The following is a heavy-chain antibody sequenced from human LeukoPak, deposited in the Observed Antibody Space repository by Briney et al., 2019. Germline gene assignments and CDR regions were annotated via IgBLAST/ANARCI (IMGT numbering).Heavy chain of an antibody. CDR3: AKFGVAGQAFDP. Sequence: PGGSLRLSCAASGFTFSRFEMNWVRQAPGKGLEWVSYIAGSGSPIYYADSVKGRFTISRDNSKNTLYLQMNSLRAEDTAVYYCAKFGVAGQAFDPWGQGTLVTVSS. V-gene: IGHV3-48*03. J-gene: IGHJ5*02. CDR2: IAGSGSPI. CDR1: GFTFSRFE. D-gene: IGHD3-3*01.